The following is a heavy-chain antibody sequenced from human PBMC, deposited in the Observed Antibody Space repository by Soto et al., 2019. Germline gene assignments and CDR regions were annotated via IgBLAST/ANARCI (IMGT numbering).Heavy chain of an antibody. CDR1: GGTFSSYA. V-gene: IGHV1-69*12. CDR2: IIPIFGTA. J-gene: IGHJ5*02. D-gene: IGHD3-22*01. CDR3: AKGREVVDRVFGNWFDP. Sequence: QVQLVQSGAEVKKPGSSVKVSCKASGGTFSSYAISWVRQAPGQGLEWMGGIIPIFGTANYAQKFQGRVTITADESTSTAYMELSSLRSEDTAVYYCAKGREVVDRVFGNWFDPWGQGTLVTVSS.